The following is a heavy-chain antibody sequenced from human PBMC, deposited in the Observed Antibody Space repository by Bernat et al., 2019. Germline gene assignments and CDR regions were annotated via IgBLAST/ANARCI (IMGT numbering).Heavy chain of an antibody. CDR3: ARDYIWGSYRSPDY. Sequence: QVQLVESGGGVVQPGRSLRLSCAASGFTFSSFGMHWVRQAPGKGLEWVAVTRYDGSNNYYADSVKVRFTISRDNSKNTLYLQMNSLRAEDTAYYYCARDYIWGSYRSPDYWGQGTLVTVSS. V-gene: IGHV3-33*01. CDR1: GFTFSSFG. CDR2: TRYDGSNN. J-gene: IGHJ4*02. D-gene: IGHD3-16*02.